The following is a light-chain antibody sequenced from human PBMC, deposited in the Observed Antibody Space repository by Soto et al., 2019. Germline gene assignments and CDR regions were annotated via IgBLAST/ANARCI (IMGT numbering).Light chain of an antibody. V-gene: IGLV2-14*01. Sequence: QSVLTQSASVSGSPGQSITISCTGTSGDIGSYNRVSWYPQHPGKAPKLIIYEVTDRPSGVSNRSSGSKSGNTASLTISGLQAEDEVEYCCSSYTNIHTRACGFGTGTKATVL. CDR3: SSYTNIHTRACG. J-gene: IGLJ1*01. CDR1: SGDIGSYNR. CDR2: EVT.